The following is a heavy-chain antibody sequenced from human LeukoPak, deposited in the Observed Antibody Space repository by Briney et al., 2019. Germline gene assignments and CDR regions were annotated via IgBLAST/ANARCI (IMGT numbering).Heavy chain of an antibody. CDR3: AKGDFYGSGTYLFYFDS. CDR1: GFTFSSYG. D-gene: IGHD3-10*01. CDR2: ISYDGTNK. V-gene: IGHV3-30*18. Sequence: PGGSLRLSCAASGFTFSSYGMHWVRQAPGKGLEWVAVISYDGTNKNYADSVKGRFTISRDNTKNTMSMQMYSLSAEDTAVYYCAKGDFYGSGTYLFYFDSWGQGTLVTVSS. J-gene: IGHJ4*02.